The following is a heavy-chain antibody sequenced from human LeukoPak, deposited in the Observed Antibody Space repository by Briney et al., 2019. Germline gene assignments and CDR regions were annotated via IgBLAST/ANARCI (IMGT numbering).Heavy chain of an antibody. CDR1: GGSISSSSYY. Sequence: SETLSLTCTVSGGSISSSSYYWGWIRQPPGKGLEWIGSIYYSGSTYYNPSLKSRVTISVDTSKNQFSLKLSSVTAADTAVYYCARHPWYSSSWYPRRGFDPWGQGTLVTVSS. D-gene: IGHD6-13*01. J-gene: IGHJ5*02. CDR2: IYYSGST. V-gene: IGHV4-39*01. CDR3: ARHPWYSSSWYPRRGFDP.